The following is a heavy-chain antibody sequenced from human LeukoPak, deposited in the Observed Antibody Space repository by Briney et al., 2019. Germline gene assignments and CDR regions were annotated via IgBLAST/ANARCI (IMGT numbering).Heavy chain of an antibody. CDR1: GYTFTSYD. Sequence: ASVKVSCKASGYTFTSYDINWVRQATGQGLEWMGWMNPNSGNTGYAQKFQGRVTITSNTSISTAYMELSSLRSEDTAVYYCARGFPHYYDILTGYRYYYYMDVWGKGTTVTVSS. CDR2: MNPNSGNT. J-gene: IGHJ6*03. CDR3: ARGFPHYYDILTGYRYYYYMDV. V-gene: IGHV1-8*03. D-gene: IGHD3-9*01.